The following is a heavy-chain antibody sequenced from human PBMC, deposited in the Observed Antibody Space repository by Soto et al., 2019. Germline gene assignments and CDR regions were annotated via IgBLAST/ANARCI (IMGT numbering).Heavy chain of an antibody. CDR2: IYYSGST. V-gene: IGHV4-39*07. CDR3: ARGSSGWYVLDY. Sequence: SETLSLTCTVSGGSISSSNYYWGWIRQPPGKGLEWIGSIYYSGSTYYNSSLKSRVTISVDKSKNQFSLKLSSVTAADTAVYYCARGSSGWYVLDYWGQGTLVTVSS. J-gene: IGHJ4*02. D-gene: IGHD6-19*01. CDR1: GGSISSSNYY.